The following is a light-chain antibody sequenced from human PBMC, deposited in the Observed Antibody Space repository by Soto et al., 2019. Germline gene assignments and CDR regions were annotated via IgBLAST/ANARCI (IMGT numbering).Light chain of an antibody. CDR2: EVN. CDR1: NNDIGNYYY. Sequence: QSVLTQPASVSGSPGQSITISCTGSNNDIGNYYYVSWYQQYPGKAPQLTLYEVNNRPSGISHRFSGSKSGNTASLSISGLQPEDEAVYYCGSYRSTPLYVFXTGTKGTVL. V-gene: IGLV2-14*01. CDR3: GSYRSTPLYV. J-gene: IGLJ1*01.